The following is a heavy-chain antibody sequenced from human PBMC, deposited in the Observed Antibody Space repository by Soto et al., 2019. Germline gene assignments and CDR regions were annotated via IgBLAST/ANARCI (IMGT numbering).Heavy chain of an antibody. J-gene: IGHJ6*02. CDR2: ISNDGNKK. CDR1: GFTFSSYG. Sequence: QVQLEESGGGVVQPGRSLRLSCAASGFTFSSYGMHWVRQAPGKGLEWVAVISNDGNKKYYADSVRGRFTISRDNSKNTLSLQMNSLSAEDTTVYYCAKGMDTVMVGSPYSNFFSYGMDVWGQGTTVTVSS. CDR3: AKGMDTVMVGSPYSNFFSYGMDV. D-gene: IGHD5-18*01. V-gene: IGHV3-30*18.